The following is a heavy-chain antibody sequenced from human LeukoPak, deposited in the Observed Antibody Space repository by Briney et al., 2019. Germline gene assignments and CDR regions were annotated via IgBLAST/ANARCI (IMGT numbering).Heavy chain of an antibody. D-gene: IGHD3-22*01. CDR3: ARDLHMYYYDSSGYYCVY. V-gene: IGHV1-46*01. Sequence: ASVKVSCKASGYTFTSYYMHWVRQAPGQGLEWMGIINPSGGSTSYAQKFQGRVTMTRDTSTSTVYMELSSLRSEDTAVYYCARDLHMYYYDSSGYYCVYGGQGTLVTVSS. J-gene: IGHJ4*02. CDR2: INPSGGST. CDR1: GYTFTSYY.